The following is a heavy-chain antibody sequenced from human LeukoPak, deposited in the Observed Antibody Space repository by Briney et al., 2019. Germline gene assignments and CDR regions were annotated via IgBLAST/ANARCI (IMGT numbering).Heavy chain of an antibody. V-gene: IGHV4-59*01. CDR3: ARGGVLKSVDY. Sequence: SETLSLTCTVSGGSISNYYWSWIRQPPGKGLEWIGYVFYSGSTNYNPSLRSRVTISVDTSKNQFSLKLSSVTAADTAVYYCARGGVLKSVDYWGQGTLVTVSS. CDR1: GGSISNYY. D-gene: IGHD3-16*01. J-gene: IGHJ4*02. CDR2: VFYSGST.